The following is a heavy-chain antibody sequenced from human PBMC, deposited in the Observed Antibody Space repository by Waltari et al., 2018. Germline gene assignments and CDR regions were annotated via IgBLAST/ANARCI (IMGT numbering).Heavy chain of an antibody. V-gene: IGHV4-61*10. J-gene: IGHJ4*02. CDR1: GDAISGGAYY. CDR3: ARVANSGYDDRGHFDF. D-gene: IGHD5-12*01. CDR2: IFYSGST. Sequence: QVQLQESGPGLVKPSETLSLTCTVSGDAISGGAYYWSWIRQPAGKGLGWFGYIFYSGSTNSSPSLKSRVTMSVDTSKNQFSLKLSSVTAADTAVYFCARVANSGYDDRGHFDFWGQGTLVTVSS.